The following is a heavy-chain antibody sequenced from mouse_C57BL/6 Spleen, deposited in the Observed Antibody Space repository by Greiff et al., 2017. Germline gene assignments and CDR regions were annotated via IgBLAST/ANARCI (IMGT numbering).Heavy chain of an antibody. CDR2: ILPGSGST. CDR1: GYTFTGYW. D-gene: IGHD1-1*01. J-gene: IGHJ4*01. CDR3: ARTTYYYGSSYDAMDY. Sequence: QVQLQQSGAELMKPGASVKLSCKATGYTFTGYWIEWVKQRPGHGLEWIGEILPGSGSTNYNEKFKGKATLTADTSSNTAYMQLSSLTTEDSAIYYCARTTYYYGSSYDAMDYWGQGTSVTVSS. V-gene: IGHV1-9*01.